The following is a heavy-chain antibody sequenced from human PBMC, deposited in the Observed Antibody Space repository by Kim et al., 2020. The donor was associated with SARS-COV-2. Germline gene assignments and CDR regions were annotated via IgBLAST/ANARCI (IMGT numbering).Heavy chain of an antibody. D-gene: IGHD3-22*01. CDR2: ISWDGGST. J-gene: IGHJ4*02. CDR3: AKPEHYYDSSGYYSD. V-gene: IGHV3-43*01. CDR1: GFTFDDYT. Sequence: GGSLRLSCAASGFTFDDYTMHWVRQAPGKGLEWVSLISWDGGSTYYADSVKGRFTISRDNSKNSLYLQMNSLRTEDTALYYCAKPEHYYDSSGYYSDWGQGTLVTVSS.